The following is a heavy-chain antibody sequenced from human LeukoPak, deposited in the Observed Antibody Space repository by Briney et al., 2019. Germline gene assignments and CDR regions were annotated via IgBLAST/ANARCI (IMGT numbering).Heavy chain of an antibody. J-gene: IGHJ3*02. CDR1: GFTFDDYD. D-gene: IGHD1-26*01. Sequence: GGSLRLSCAASGFTFDDYDMSWVRQVPRKGLEWVSNVNWNGVITRYADSVKGRFTISRDNAKNSVYLQMNSLRAEDTAVYYCARGGSYLSAFDIWGQGTMVTVSS. CDR3: ARGGSYLSAFDI. V-gene: IGHV3-20*04. CDR2: VNWNGVIT.